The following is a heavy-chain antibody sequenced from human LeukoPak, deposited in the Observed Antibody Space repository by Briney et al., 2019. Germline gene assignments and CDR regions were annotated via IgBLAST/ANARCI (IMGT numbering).Heavy chain of an antibody. J-gene: IGHJ6*04. V-gene: IGHV3-7*03. CDR3: ANPGLYSSSSRLDV. CDR1: GFTFSSYW. D-gene: IGHD6-6*01. Sequence: GGSLRLSCAASGFTFSSYWMSWVRQAPGKGLEWVANIKQDGSEKYYVDSVKGRFTISRDNAKNSLYLQMNSLRAEDTAVYYCANPGLYSSSSRLDVWGKGTTVTVSS. CDR2: IKQDGSEK.